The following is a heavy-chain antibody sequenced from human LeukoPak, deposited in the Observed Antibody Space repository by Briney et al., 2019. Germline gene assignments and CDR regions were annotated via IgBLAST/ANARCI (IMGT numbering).Heavy chain of an antibody. J-gene: IGHJ4*02. D-gene: IGHD5-18*01. V-gene: IGHV4-39*01. CDR3: ARPNTAMVCSNLDN. CDR1: GGSISSSSYY. Sequence: SETLSLTCTVSGGSISSSSYYWGWIRQPPGKGLEWIGSIYYSGSTYYNPSLKSRVTISVDTSKNQFSLKLSSVIAADTAGYYCARPNTAMVCSNLDNWGQGTLVTVSS. CDR2: IYYSGST.